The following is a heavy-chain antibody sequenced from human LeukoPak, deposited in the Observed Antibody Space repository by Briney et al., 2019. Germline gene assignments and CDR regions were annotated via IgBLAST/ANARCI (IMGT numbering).Heavy chain of an antibody. CDR1: GDSISSGDYY. D-gene: IGHD6-13*01. J-gene: IGHJ4*02. CDR2: ISSSGST. CDR3: ARLVRISSSWYGWYYFDY. V-gene: IGHV4-61*02. Sequence: PSETLSLTCTVSGDSISSGDYYWSRIRQPAGKGLEWIGRISSSGSTNYNPSLKSRVTISVETSKNQFFLKLSSVTAADTAVYYCARLVRISSSWYGWYYFDYWGQGTLVTVSS.